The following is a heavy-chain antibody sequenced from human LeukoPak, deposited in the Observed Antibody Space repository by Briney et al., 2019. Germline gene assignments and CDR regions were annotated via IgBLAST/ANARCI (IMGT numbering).Heavy chain of an antibody. CDR3: ARAVGYCSSTSCWHFDY. V-gene: IGHV4-4*07. CDR1: GGSISSYY. CDR2: IYTSGST. D-gene: IGHD2-2*01. J-gene: IGHJ4*02. Sequence: SETLSLTCTVSGGSISSYYWSWIRQPAGKGLEWIGRIYTSGSTNYNPSLKSRVTMSVDTSKNQFSLKLSSVTAADTAVYYCARAVGYCSSTSCWHFDYWGQGTLVTVSS.